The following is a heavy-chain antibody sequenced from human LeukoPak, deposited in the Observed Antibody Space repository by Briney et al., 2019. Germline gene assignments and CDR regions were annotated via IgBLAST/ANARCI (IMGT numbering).Heavy chain of an antibody. CDR3: VRSLDY. V-gene: IGHV3-23*01. J-gene: IGHJ4*02. CDR2: ITGSGGFT. CDR1: GFPFSTYA. Sequence: GGSLRLSCAASGFPFSTYAMNWVRQAPGKGLEWVPVITGSGGFTQYADSVKGRFTISRDNSKNTVYLQMNSLRVEDTALYYCVRSLDYWGQGTLVTVSS.